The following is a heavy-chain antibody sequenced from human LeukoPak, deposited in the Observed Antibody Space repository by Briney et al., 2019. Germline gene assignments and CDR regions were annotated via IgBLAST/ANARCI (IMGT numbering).Heavy chain of an antibody. J-gene: IGHJ6*02. CDR3: AKDLGTVTTLYYYYGMDV. CDR1: GFTFSSYG. V-gene: IGHV3-30*18. CDR2: ISYDGSNK. D-gene: IGHD4-11*01. Sequence: GGSLRLSCAASGFTFSSYGMHWVRQAPGKGLEWVAVISYDGSNKYYADSVKGRFTISRDNSKNTLYLQTNSLRAEDTAVYYCAKDLGTVTTLYYYYGMDVWGQGTTVTVSS.